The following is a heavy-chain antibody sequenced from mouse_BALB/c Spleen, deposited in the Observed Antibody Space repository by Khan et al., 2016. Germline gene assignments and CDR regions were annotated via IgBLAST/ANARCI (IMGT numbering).Heavy chain of an antibody. CDR1: GFNIKDYS. V-gene: IGHV14-1*02. J-gene: IGHJ3*01. Sequence: VQLQQSGAELVRPGVLVKLSCKASGFNIKDYSMHWVKQRLEQGLEWIGWIDPENGNTIYDPTFQGKDSITADTSTNTAYLHLSCLTSDDTAGYYLSLGGSWFAYWGHGTLVTVSA. CDR2: IDPENGNT. D-gene: IGHD1-1*02. CDR3: SLGGSWFAY.